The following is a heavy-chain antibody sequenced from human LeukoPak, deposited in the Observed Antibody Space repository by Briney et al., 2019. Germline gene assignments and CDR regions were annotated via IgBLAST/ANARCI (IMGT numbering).Heavy chain of an antibody. J-gene: IGHJ3*02. CDR3: ASQYYYDSSGYAFDI. CDR2: IYYSGST. D-gene: IGHD3-22*01. Sequence: KSSETLSLTCTVSGGSISSYYWSWIRQHPGKGLEWIGYIYYSGSTYYNPSLKSRVTISVDTSKNQFSLKLSSVTAADTAVYYCASQYYYDSSGYAFDIWGQGTMVTVSS. CDR1: GGSISSYY. V-gene: IGHV4-59*06.